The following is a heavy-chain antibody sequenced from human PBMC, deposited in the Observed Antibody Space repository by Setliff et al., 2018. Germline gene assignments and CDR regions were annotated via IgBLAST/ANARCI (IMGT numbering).Heavy chain of an antibody. CDR2: INAGNGNT. J-gene: IGHJ4*02. CDR3: ARDLVWFGELLDIPGYYFDY. CDR1: GYTFTSYA. D-gene: IGHD3-10*01. V-gene: IGHV1-3*01. Sequence: GASVKVSCKASGYTFTSYAMHWVRQAPGQRLEWMGWINAGNGNTKYSQKFQGRVTITRDTSASTAYMELSSLRSEDTAVYYCARDLVWFGELLDIPGYYFDYWGQGTRVTVSS.